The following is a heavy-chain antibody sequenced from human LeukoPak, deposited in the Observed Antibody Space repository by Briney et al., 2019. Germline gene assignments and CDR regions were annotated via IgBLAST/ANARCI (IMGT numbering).Heavy chain of an antibody. CDR2: SAHDEVGK. CDR1: GFTFSDYA. Sequence: QSGRSLRLSCVGSGFTFSDYAIHWVRQVPGKGLEWVAVSAHDEVGKQFADSVKGRFTLSRDNSRDSVHLQMNRLRDEDTAVYYCAKDRGYGEHEPFESWGQGSLVTVSS. CDR3: AKDRGYGEHEPFES. J-gene: IGHJ4*02. V-gene: IGHV3-30*18. D-gene: IGHD4/OR15-4a*01.